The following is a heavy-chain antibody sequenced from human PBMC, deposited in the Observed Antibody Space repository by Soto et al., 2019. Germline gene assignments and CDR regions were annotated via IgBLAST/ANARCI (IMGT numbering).Heavy chain of an antibody. CDR2: IIPIFGTA. J-gene: IGHJ6*02. Sequence: SVKVSCKASGGTFSSYAISWVRQAPGQGLEWMGGIIPIFGTANYAQKFQGRVTITADESTSTAYMELTSLRSEDTAVYYWARGSPSRAYDILTGYYPPYYYYGMDVWGQGTTVTVSS. V-gene: IGHV1-69*13. CDR1: GGTFSSYA. CDR3: ARGSPSRAYDILTGYYPPYYYYGMDV. D-gene: IGHD3-9*01.